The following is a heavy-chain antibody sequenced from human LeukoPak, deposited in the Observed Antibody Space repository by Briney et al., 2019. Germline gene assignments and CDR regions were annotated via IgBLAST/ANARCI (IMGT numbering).Heavy chain of an antibody. CDR3: ARRSGSDALDI. CDR2: IYPGDPYT. Sequence: GESLKISCKGSGYGFTSYWIAWVRQMPGKGLEWMGIIYPGDPYTTYSPSFQGQVTISADKSISTAYLQWRSLKTSDTAMYYCARRSGSDALDIWGQGTMVTVSS. CDR1: GYGFTSYW. J-gene: IGHJ3*02. D-gene: IGHD3-10*01. V-gene: IGHV5-51*01.